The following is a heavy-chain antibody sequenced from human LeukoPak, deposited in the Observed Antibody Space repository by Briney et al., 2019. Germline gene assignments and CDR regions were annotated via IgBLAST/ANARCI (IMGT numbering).Heavy chain of an antibody. CDR2: ISSGSSYI. CDR1: GFTFSSYS. Sequence: PGGSLRLSCAASGFTFSSYSMNWVRQAPGKGLEWVSSISSGSSYIYYADSVKGRFTISRDNAKNSLYLQMNSLRAEDTAVYYCARALSSFTSLFDYWGQGTLVTVSS. J-gene: IGHJ4*02. D-gene: IGHD6-6*01. V-gene: IGHV3-21*01. CDR3: ARALSSFTSLFDY.